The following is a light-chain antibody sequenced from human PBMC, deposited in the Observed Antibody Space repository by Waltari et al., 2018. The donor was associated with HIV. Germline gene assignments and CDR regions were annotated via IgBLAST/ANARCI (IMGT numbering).Light chain of an antibody. CDR1: QSVSTY. V-gene: IGKV3-11*01. CDR3: QQRRTWPLT. J-gene: IGKJ4*01. CDR2: EAS. Sequence: EIVLTQSPATLSLSPGERATLSCRASQSVSTYLAWYQQKPGQAPRLLIYEASDRATGIPARFSGSGSGTEFTLTINSLEPEDFAVYYCQQRRTWPLTFGGGTKVDIK.